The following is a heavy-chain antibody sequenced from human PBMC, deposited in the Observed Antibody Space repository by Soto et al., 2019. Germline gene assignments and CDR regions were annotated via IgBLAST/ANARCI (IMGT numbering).Heavy chain of an antibody. D-gene: IGHD1-7*01. V-gene: IGHV3-21*01. Sequence: EVQLVVSGGGLVKPGGSLSLSGVASGFTFTSYSMNWVRHVPVKGLEWVSSISTSSPYISYADSVRGRFTISRDNARNSLCLQMSSLRVEETAVYFCARTGDGTTHDFNIWGHGTMVTVSS. CDR2: ISTSSPYI. CDR1: GFTFTSYS. J-gene: IGHJ3*02. CDR3: ARTGDGTTHDFNI.